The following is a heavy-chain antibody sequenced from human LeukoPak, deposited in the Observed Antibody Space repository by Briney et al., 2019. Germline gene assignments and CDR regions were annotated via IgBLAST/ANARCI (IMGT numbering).Heavy chain of an antibody. CDR3: ARLGASLEWDSGSFPDY. J-gene: IGHJ4*02. Sequence: SETLSLTCSVSGVYFSSSGCYWGWIRQPPGKGLEWIGSIFYNPSLKSRITISADTPKNQFSLELRFVTAADTAVYYCARLGASLEWDSGSFPDYWGQGTLVTVSS. V-gene: IGHV4-39*01. CDR1: GVYFSSSGCY. D-gene: IGHD3-10*01. CDR2: I.